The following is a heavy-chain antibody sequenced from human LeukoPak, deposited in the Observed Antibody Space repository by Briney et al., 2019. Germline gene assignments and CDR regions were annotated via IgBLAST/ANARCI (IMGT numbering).Heavy chain of an antibody. D-gene: IGHD4-17*01. Sequence: SETLSLTCAVSGGSISSGGYSWSWIRQPLGKGLEWIGYIYHSGSTYYNPSLKSRVTISLDKSKNQFSLKLSSVTAADTAVYYCARLDYGDYGAYFDYWGQGTLVTVSS. J-gene: IGHJ4*02. CDR2: IYHSGST. CDR3: ARLDYGDYGAYFDY. CDR1: GGSISSGGYS. V-gene: IGHV4-30-2*01.